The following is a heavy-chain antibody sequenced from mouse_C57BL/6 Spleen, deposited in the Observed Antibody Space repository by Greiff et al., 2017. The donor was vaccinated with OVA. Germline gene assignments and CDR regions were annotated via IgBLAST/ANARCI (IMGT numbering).Heavy chain of an antibody. CDR3: ARGEYEGFAY. CDR2: ISYDGSN. CDR1: GYSITSCYY. Sequence: EVQLVESGPGLVKPSQSLSLTCSVTGYSITSCYYWYWIRQLPGNHLEWMGYISYDGSNNYKPSLKNRISITRDTSTNQFLLKLNSVTTEDPATYYCARGEYEGFAYWGRETLVTVST. J-gene: IGHJ3*01. V-gene: IGHV3-6*01. D-gene: IGHD2-10*02.